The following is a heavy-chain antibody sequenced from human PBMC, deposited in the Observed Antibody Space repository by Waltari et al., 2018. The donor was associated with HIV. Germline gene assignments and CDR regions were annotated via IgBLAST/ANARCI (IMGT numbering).Heavy chain of an antibody. Sequence: QVQLQQWGAGLLKPSETLSLTCAVYGGSFSGYYWSWIRQPPGKGLEWIGEINHSGSTNYNPSLKRRVTISVDTSKNQFSLKLSSVTAADTAVYYCARDLKVSYYFDYWGQGTLVTVSS. CDR3: ARDLKVSYYFDY. V-gene: IGHV4-34*01. CDR1: GGSFSGYY. D-gene: IGHD1-20*01. CDR2: INHSGST. J-gene: IGHJ4*02.